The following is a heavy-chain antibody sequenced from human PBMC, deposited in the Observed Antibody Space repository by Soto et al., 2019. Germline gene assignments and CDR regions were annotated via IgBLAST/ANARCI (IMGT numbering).Heavy chain of an antibody. Sequence: QVQVVESGGGVVQPGESLRLSCEVSGFSLSGYGMHWVRQAPGKGLEWVAVIWYHGITKNYADSVKGRFTISIDSSKNTVYLQMDSLKVEDTAVYYCARDVDRTSHLNWFDPWGQGVMVTVSS. CDR1: GFSLSGYG. J-gene: IGHJ5*02. CDR3: ARDVDRTSHLNWFDP. V-gene: IGHV3-33*01. CDR2: IWYHGITK. D-gene: IGHD5-12*01.